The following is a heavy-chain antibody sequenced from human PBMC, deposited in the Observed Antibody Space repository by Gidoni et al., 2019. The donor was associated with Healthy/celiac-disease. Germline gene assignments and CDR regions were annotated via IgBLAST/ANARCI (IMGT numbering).Heavy chain of an antibody. CDR3: ARHGENSLSPGFYDY. J-gene: IGHJ4*02. V-gene: IGHV4-39*01. CDR1: GGSISSSSYY. Sequence: QLQLPESGPGLVKPSETLSLTCTVSGGSISSSSYYWGWIRQPPGKGLEWIGSIYYSGSTYYNPSLKSRVTISVDTSKNQFSLKLSSVTAADTAVYYCARHGENSLSPGFYDYWGQGTLVTVSS. CDR2: IYYSGST. D-gene: IGHD2-21*01.